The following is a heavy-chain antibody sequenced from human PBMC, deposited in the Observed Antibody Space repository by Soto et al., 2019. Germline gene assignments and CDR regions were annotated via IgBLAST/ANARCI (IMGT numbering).Heavy chain of an antibody. CDR1: GFTFSSYE. V-gene: IGHV3-48*03. CDR2: ISSSGSTI. CDR3: AREGGESYFDY. J-gene: IGHJ4*02. D-gene: IGHD2-21*01. Sequence: PGGSLRLSCAASGFTFSSYEMNWVRQAPGTGLEWVSYISSSGSTIYYADSVKGRFTISRDNAKNSLYLQMNSLRAEDTAVYYCAREGGESYFDYWGQGTLVTVSS.